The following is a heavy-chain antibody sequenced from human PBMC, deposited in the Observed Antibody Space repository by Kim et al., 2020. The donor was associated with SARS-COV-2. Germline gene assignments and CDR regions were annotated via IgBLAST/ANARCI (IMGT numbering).Heavy chain of an antibody. CDR1: GFTFSSYS. V-gene: IGHV3-21*01. CDR3: ARDARYSSSWYDYYYYGMAV. Sequence: GGSLRLSCAASGFTFSSYSMNWVRQAPGKGLEWVSSIRSSSSYIYYADSVKGRFTISRDNAKNSLYLQINSLRAEDKAVYYCARDARYSSSWYDYYYYGMAVWGQGTTVTVSS. J-gene: IGHJ6*02. CDR2: IRSSSSYI. D-gene: IGHD6-13*01.